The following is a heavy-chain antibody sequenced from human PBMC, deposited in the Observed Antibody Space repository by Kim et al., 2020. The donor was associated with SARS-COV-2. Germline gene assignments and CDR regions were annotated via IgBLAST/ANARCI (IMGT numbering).Heavy chain of an antibody. Sequence: ASVKVSCKASGYTFTGYYMHWVRQAPGQGLEWMGWINPNSGGTNYAQKFQGRVTMTRDMSISTAYMELSRLRSDDTAVYYCARGFAGVIVVVYDYWGQGTLVTVSS. CDR3: ARGFAGVIVVVYDY. J-gene: IGHJ4*02. V-gene: IGHV1-2*02. CDR1: GYTFTGYY. CDR2: INPNSGGT. D-gene: IGHD3-22*01.